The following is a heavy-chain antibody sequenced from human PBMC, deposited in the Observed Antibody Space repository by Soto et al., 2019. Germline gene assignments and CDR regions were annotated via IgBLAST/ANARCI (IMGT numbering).Heavy chain of an antibody. J-gene: IGHJ3*02. D-gene: IGHD6-13*01. V-gene: IGHV1-69*13. CDR3: ARDDSSSWYGGAFDI. Sequence: SVKVSCKTSGGTFSSYAISWARQAPGQGLEWMGGIIPIFGTANYAQKFQGRVTITADESTSTAYMELSSLRSEDTAVYYCARDDSSSWYGGAFDIWGQGTMVTVSS. CDR1: GGTFSSYA. CDR2: IIPIFGTA.